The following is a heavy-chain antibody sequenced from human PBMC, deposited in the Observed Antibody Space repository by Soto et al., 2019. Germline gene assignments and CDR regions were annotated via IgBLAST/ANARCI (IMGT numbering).Heavy chain of an antibody. CDR1: GFTFTSSA. CDR2: IVVGSGNT. V-gene: IGHV1-58*02. CDR3: AASTHLLVPAMIYNYYYMDV. D-gene: IGHD2-2*01. J-gene: IGHJ6*03. Sequence: SVKVSCKASGFTFTSSAMQWVRQARGQRLEWIGWIVVGSGNTNYEQNFHERVTITRDMSTSTAYMELSSLRSEDTAVYYCAASTHLLVPAMIYNYYYMDVWGKGTTVTVSS.